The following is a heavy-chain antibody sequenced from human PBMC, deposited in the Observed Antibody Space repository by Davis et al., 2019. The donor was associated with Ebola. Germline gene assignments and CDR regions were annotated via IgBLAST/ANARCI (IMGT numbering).Heavy chain of an antibody. CDR2: IIPVVDTK. CDR3: ARGKWFDP. Sequence: AASVKVSCKASGYTFTSYAMNWVRQPPGQGLEWMGRIIPVVDTKDYAQKFQGRATRTADKATNTAYMELSGLRVDDTAVYYCARGKWFDPWGQGTLVSVTS. CDR1: GYTFTSYA. V-gene: IGHV1-69*04. J-gene: IGHJ5*02.